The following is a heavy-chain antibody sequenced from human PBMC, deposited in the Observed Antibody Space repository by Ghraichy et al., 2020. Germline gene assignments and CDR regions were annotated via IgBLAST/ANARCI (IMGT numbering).Heavy chain of an antibody. V-gene: IGHV4-34*01. CDR2: INHSGST. CDR3: AMLGGAAAGMAHDY. Sequence: SETLSLTCAVYGGSFSGYYWSWIRQPPGKGLEWIGEINHSGSTNYNPALKSRVTISVDTSKNQFSLKLSSVTAADTAVYYCAMLGGAAAGMAHDYWGQGTLVTVSS. CDR1: GGSFSGYY. J-gene: IGHJ4*02. D-gene: IGHD6-13*01.